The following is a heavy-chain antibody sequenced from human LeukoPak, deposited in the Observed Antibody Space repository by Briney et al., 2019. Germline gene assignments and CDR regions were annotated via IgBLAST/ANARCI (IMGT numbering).Heavy chain of an antibody. Sequence: PSETLSLTCTVSGGSIDSYYWSWIRQPPGKGLEWIGYIYYTGSTEYHPSLKSRVTISLDTSKNQFSLKLTSVTAADTGVYYCARVNQSAEYYFDYWGQGNLVSVSS. V-gene: IGHV4-59*01. CDR2: IYYTGST. CDR3: ARVNQSAEYYFDY. J-gene: IGHJ4*02. D-gene: IGHD1-14*01. CDR1: GGSIDSYY.